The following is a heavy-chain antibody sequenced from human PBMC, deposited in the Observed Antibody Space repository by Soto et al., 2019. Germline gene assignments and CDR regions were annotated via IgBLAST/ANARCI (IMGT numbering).Heavy chain of an antibody. Sequence: PSETLSLTCAVSGGSISSSPYYWGWIRQPPGKGLEWIGTMSYSGSTYYNPSLKSRVTIFADTSKNQFSLKMSSVTAADTAVYYCARAYCSGGTCYSFFDYWGQGTLVTV. CDR1: GGSISSSPYY. V-gene: IGHV4-39*01. CDR2: MSYSGST. CDR3: ARAYCSGGTCYSFFDY. J-gene: IGHJ4*02. D-gene: IGHD2-15*01.